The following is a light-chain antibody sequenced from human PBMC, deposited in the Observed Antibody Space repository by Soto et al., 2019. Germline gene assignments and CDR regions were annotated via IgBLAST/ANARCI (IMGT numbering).Light chain of an antibody. CDR2: GNS. CDR3: ASWDDSVNGWV. V-gene: IGLV1-44*01. Sequence: QSVLTQPPSASGTPGQTITIPCSGSTSNIRYNTVDWYQQLPGTAPRILIYGNSERPSGVPDRFSGSKSGTSASLATSGLQSEDEAEYYCASWDDSVNGWVFGGGTKVTVL. CDR1: TSNIRYNT. J-gene: IGLJ3*02.